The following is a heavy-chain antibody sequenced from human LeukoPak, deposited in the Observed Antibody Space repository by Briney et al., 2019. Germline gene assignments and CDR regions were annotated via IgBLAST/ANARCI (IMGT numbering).Heavy chain of an antibody. D-gene: IGHD3-10*01. V-gene: IGHV4-39*01. CDR2: IYYSGST. J-gene: IGHJ4*02. CDR3: ARTGDTNIDY. Sequence: SETLSLTCTVSGGPISSSSYYWGWIRQPPGKGLEWIGSIYYSGSTYYNPSLKSRVTISVDTSKNQFSLKLSSVTAADTAVYYCARTGDTNIDYWGQGTLVTVSS. CDR1: GGPISSSSYY.